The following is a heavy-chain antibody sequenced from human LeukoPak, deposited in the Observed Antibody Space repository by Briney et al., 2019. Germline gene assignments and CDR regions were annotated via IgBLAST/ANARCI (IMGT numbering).Heavy chain of an antibody. V-gene: IGHV1-8*03. D-gene: IGHD6-13*01. Sequence: ASVKVSCKASGYTFTSYDINWVRQATGQGLEWMGWMNPNSGNTGYAQKFQGRATITRNTSISTAYMELSSLRSEDTAVYYCARRRAAAGTQHFDYWGQGTLVTVSS. CDR2: MNPNSGNT. J-gene: IGHJ4*02. CDR1: GYTFTSYD. CDR3: ARRRAAAGTQHFDY.